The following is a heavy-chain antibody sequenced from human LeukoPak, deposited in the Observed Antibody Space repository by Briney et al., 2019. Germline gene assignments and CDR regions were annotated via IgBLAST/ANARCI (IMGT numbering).Heavy chain of an antibody. CDR1: GFAFSSYN. V-gene: IGHV3-21*01. CDR3: ARGDDTAVVSGRYNWFDS. Sequence: GGSLRLSCAASGFAFSSYNMNWVRQAPGKGLEWVSSITTSGSYIYYADSVKGRLTISRDNAKNSLYLQMDSLGAEGTAVYYCARGDDTAVVSGRYNWFDSWGQGTLVTVSS. CDR2: ITTSGSYI. J-gene: IGHJ5*01. D-gene: IGHD5-18*01.